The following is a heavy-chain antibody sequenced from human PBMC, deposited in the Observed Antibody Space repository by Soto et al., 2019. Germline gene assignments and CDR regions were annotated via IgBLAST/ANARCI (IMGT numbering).Heavy chain of an antibody. Sequence: SETLSLTCTVSGGSISSSSYYWGWIRQPPGKGLEWIGSIYYSGSTYYNPSLKSRVTISVDTSKNQFSLKLSSVTAADTAVYYCARPYYYGSGSDYYYMDVWGKGTTVTVSS. D-gene: IGHD3-10*01. J-gene: IGHJ6*03. CDR1: GGSISSSSYY. CDR2: IYYSGST. CDR3: ARPYYYGSGSDYYYMDV. V-gene: IGHV4-39*01.